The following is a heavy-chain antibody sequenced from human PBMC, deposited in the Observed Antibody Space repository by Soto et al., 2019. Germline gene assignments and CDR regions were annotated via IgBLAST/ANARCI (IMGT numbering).Heavy chain of an antibody. V-gene: IGHV1-2*02. Sequence: ASVKVSCKASGGTFSSYAISWVRQAPEQGPEWMGEIGPESGATRYAQRFQGRVTMTMDMSITTVYMELNNLSPDDTAVYYCGRGRSGQIVVFYWGQGTPVTVSS. J-gene: IGHJ4*02. D-gene: IGHD1-26*01. CDR3: GRGRSGQIVVFY. CDR2: IGPESGAT. CDR1: GGTFSSYA.